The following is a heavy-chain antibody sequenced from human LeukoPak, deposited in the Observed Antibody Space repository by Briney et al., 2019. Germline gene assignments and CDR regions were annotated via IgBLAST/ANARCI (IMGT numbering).Heavy chain of an antibody. CDR1: GGSISSGGYY. CDR2: IYYSGST. V-gene: IGHV4-31*03. Sequence: SETLSLTCTVSGGSISSGGYYWSWIRQHPGKGLEWIGYIYYSGSTYYNPSLKSRVTISVDTSKNQFSLKLSAAADVDTLCYYCGRALLFSWFDPWGQGTLVIVSS. J-gene: IGHJ5*02. D-gene: IGHD2-21*02. CDR3: GRALLFSWFDP.